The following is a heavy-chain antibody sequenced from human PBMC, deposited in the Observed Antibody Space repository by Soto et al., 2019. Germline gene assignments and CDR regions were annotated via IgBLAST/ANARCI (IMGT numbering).Heavy chain of an antibody. J-gene: IGHJ4*02. CDR3: ASEAVAGPEVDY. V-gene: IGHV3-11*01. CDR2: ISSSGSTI. Sequence: XGSLRLTFAASGFTFNDYDMSWIGQAPGKGLEWVSYISSSGSTIYYADSVKGRFTISRDNAKNSLYLQMNSLRAEDTAVYYCASEAVAGPEVDYWGQGTLVTVSS. CDR1: GFTFNDYD. D-gene: IGHD6-19*01.